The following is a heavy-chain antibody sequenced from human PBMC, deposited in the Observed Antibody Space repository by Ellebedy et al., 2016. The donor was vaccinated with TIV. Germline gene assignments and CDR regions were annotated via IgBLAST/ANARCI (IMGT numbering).Heavy chain of an antibody. Sequence: PGGSLRLSCKGSANSFNTYWIGWVRQMPGKGLEWMGIIYPGDSDTRYSPSFQGQVTISADKSISTAYLQWSSLKASDTAIYYCARGEYVDYWGQGTLVTVPS. V-gene: IGHV5-51*01. CDR1: ANSFNTYW. J-gene: IGHJ4*02. CDR2: IYPGDSDT. CDR3: ARGEYVDY. D-gene: IGHD2-21*01.